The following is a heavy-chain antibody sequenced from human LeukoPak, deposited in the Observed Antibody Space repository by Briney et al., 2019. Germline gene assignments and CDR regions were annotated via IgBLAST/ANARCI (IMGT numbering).Heavy chain of an antibody. CDR2: IYTSGST. V-gene: IGHV4-61*02. J-gene: IGHJ6*03. D-gene: IGHD3-9*01. CDR1: GNSISSGDNY. CDR3: ARARGRYDILTGSRYYMDV. Sequence: SETLSLTCTVSGNSISSGDNYWSWIRQPAGKGLEWIGRIYTSGSTNYNPSLKSRVTISGDTSKNQFSLKLSSGTAADTAVYYCARARGRYDILTGSRYYMDVWGKGTTVTISS.